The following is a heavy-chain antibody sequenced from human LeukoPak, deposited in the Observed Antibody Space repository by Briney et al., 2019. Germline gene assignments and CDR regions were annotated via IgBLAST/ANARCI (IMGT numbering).Heavy chain of an antibody. CDR3: VRSHDYTNYVAP. CDR2: IKPNGGGT. D-gene: IGHD4-11*01. CDR1: GYIFTGYY. Sequence: ASVRVSCKASGYIFTGYYIHWVRQAPGQGLEWMGWIKPNGGGTEYARQFQGRVTMTRDTSISTAFLHLTSLTSDDTAVYYCVRSHDYTNYVAPWGQGTLVTVSS. V-gene: IGHV1-2*02. J-gene: IGHJ5*02.